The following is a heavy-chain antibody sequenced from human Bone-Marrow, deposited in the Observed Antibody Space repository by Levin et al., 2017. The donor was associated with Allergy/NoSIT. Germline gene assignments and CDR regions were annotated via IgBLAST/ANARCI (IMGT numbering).Heavy chain of an antibody. CDR1: RGSITSGAYS. CDR3: ARGTTVTPGGTDSFDI. V-gene: IGHV4-30-2*01. J-gene: IGHJ3*02. Sequence: SCAVSRGSITSGAYSLSWIRQPPGKGLEWIGYIFDSGNTYYNPSLKSRVTILVDMSKKRFSLRLTSVTAADTAVYYCARGTTVTPGGTDSFDIWGQGTFVTVS. D-gene: IGHD4-17*01. CDR2: IFDSGNT.